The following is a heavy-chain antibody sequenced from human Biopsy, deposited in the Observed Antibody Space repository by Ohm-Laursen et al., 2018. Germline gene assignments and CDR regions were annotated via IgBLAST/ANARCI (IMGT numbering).Heavy chain of an antibody. Sequence: SLRLSCAASEFIFSRFWMYWVRQAPGKGLVWVSRINSDGSSTNYADAVKGRFTISRDNAKNTVFLQMNSLRVEDTAVYYCTRAEAGSGSLLYFDYWGQGTLVTVSP. CDR3: TRAEAGSGSLLYFDY. V-gene: IGHV3-74*01. J-gene: IGHJ4*02. CDR2: INSDGSST. D-gene: IGHD3-10*01. CDR1: EFIFSRFW.